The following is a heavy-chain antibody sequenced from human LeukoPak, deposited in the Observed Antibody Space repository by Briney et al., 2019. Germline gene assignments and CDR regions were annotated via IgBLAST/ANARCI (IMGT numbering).Heavy chain of an antibody. D-gene: IGHD6-13*01. CDR1: GGSISSGDYY. Sequence: SETLSLTCTVSGGSISSGDYYWSWIRQPPGKGLEWIGYIYYSGSTYYNPSLKSRVTISVDTSKNQFSLKLSSVTAADTAVYYCARDLYSSPPDAPFDYWGQGTLVTVSS. J-gene: IGHJ4*02. CDR2: IYYSGST. CDR3: ARDLYSSPPDAPFDY. V-gene: IGHV4-30-4*02.